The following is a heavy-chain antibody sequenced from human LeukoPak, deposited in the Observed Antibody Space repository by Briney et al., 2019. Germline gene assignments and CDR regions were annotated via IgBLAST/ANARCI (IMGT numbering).Heavy chain of an antibody. V-gene: IGHV3-74*01. Sequence: GGSLRLSCAASGFTVSSYWMYWVRQAPGKGLVWVSLINGDGSSTTYADSVEGRFTISSDNAKNTLYLQMSSLRAEDTAVYYCARDRTLDYWGRGTLVTVSS. CDR1: GFTVSSYW. CDR3: ARDRTLDY. CDR2: INGDGSST. J-gene: IGHJ4*02.